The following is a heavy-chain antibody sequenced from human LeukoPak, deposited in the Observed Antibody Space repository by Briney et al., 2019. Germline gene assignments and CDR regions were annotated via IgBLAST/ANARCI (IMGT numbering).Heavy chain of an antibody. J-gene: IGHJ4*02. CDR3: AKDLYYDILTGYSYFDY. D-gene: IGHD3-9*01. CDR1: GFAFSSYG. V-gene: IGHV3-30*02. CDR2: IRYDGSNK. Sequence: GGSLRLSCAASGFAFSSYGMHWVRQAPGKGLEWVAFIRYDGSNKYYADSVKGRFTISRDNSKNTLYLQMNSLRAEDTAVYYCAKDLYYDILTGYSYFDYWGQGTLVTVSS.